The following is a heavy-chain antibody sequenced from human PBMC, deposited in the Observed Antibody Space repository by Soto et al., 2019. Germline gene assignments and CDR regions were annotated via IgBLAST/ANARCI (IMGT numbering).Heavy chain of an antibody. CDR1: GFSFSHVW. CDR3: TTDYYDSSGYYVLGY. J-gene: IGHJ4*02. CDR2: IRSKTDGGTT. Sequence: GGSLRLSCAASGFSFSHVWMNWVRQAPGKGLEWVGRIRSKTDGGTTDYAAPVKGRFTISRDDLKNTVYLQMNSLKTEDTAVYYCTTDYYDSSGYYVLGYWGQGTLVTVSS. V-gene: IGHV3-15*07. D-gene: IGHD3-22*01.